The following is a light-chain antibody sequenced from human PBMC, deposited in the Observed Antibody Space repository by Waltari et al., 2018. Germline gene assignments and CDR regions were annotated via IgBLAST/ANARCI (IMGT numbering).Light chain of an antibody. CDR2: KVS. V-gene: IGKV2-30*02. CDR3: LQSSQWPYA. Sequence: DVVMTQSPLSLAVTLGRPASISCWSSQSLVQSDGNTFLNWFHQRPGQSPRRLIYKVSNRESGVPDRFSGSGSGTAFTLKISRVEAEDVGIFYCLQSSQWPYAFGQGTKLEIK. J-gene: IGKJ2*01. CDR1: QSLVQSDGNTF.